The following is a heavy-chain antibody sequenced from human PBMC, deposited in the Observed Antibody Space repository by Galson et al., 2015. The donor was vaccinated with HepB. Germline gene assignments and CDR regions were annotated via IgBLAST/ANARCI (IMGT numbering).Heavy chain of an antibody. Sequence: SVKVSCKASGFTFTKYYIHWVQQAPGQGLEWMGILNPRAYSTTYAQKFQGRLTMTRDTSTTTVYMELSSLRSEDTAVYYCATRVDSGFDYWGQGTLVTVSS. CDR3: ATRVDSGFDY. CDR1: GFTFTKYY. CDR2: LNPRAYST. D-gene: IGHD3-9*01. J-gene: IGHJ4*02. V-gene: IGHV1-46*03.